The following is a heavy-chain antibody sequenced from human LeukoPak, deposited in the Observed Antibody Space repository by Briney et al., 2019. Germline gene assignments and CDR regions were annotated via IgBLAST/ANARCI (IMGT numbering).Heavy chain of an antibody. J-gene: IGHJ5*02. Sequence: PSETLSLTCTVSGGSISSYYWSWIRQPAGKGLEWIGRIYTSGSTNYNPSLKSRVTMSVDTSKNQFSLKLSSVTAADTAVYYCARTMVRGVYNWFDPWGQGTLVTVSP. CDR2: IYTSGST. CDR3: ARTMVRGVYNWFDP. V-gene: IGHV4-4*07. D-gene: IGHD3-10*01. CDR1: GGSISSYY.